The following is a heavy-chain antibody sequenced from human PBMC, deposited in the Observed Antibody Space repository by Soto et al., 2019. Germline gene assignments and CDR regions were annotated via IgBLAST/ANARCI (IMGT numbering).Heavy chain of an antibody. CDR3: AREIWGSYAGGGSPDNAFDI. Sequence: ASVKVSCKASGYTFTSYYMHWVRQAPGQGLEWMGIINPSGGSTSYAQKFQGRVTMTRDTSTSTVYMELSSLRSGDTAVYYCAREIWGSYAGGGSPDNAFDIWGQGTMVTVSS. CDR1: GYTFTSYY. D-gene: IGHD2-2*01. V-gene: IGHV1-46*01. J-gene: IGHJ3*02. CDR2: INPSGGST.